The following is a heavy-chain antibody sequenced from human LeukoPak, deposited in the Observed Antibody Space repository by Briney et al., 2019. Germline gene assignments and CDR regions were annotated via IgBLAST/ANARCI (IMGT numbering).Heavy chain of an antibody. J-gene: IGHJ4*02. CDR3: AKEPLNPGEWELLQGYYFDY. CDR2: ISGSGGST. D-gene: IGHD1-26*01. V-gene: IGHV3-23*01. Sequence: PGGSLRLSCAASGFTFSSYSMNWVRQAPGKGLEWVSAISGSGGSTYYADSVKGRFTISRDNSKNTLYLQMNSLRAEDTAVYYCAKEPLNPGEWELLQGYYFDYWGQGTLVTVSS. CDR1: GFTFSSYS.